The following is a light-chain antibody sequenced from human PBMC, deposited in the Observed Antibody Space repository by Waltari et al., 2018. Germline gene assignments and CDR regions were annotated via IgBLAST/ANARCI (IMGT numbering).Light chain of an antibody. CDR3: QTADDTGDYVL. J-gene: IGLJ3*02. V-gene: IGLV3-25*03. CDR1: VLADKY. Sequence: DLTQTPSISLSPGQTAIITCSGDVLADKYIYWFQKKTGPARVAVIRRTTGRPPETPARFSGSDSRTTATLTIIGVQPEDEADYYCQTADDTGDYVLFGGGTKLTVL. CDR2: RTT.